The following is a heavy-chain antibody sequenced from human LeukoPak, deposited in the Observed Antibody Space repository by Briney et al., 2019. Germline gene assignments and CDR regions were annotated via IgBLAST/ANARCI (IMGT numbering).Heavy chain of an antibody. CDR3: ARESSLTGAYFDW. Sequence: PGGSLRLSCAASGFTVSSNYMSWVRQAPGKGLEWVSVIYSGGSTYYADSVKGRFTISRDNSKNTLYLQMNSLRAEDTAVYYCARESSLTGAYFDWWGQGTLVTVSS. V-gene: IGHV3-53*01. CDR2: IYSGGST. J-gene: IGHJ4*02. CDR1: GFTVSSNY. D-gene: IGHD3-10*01.